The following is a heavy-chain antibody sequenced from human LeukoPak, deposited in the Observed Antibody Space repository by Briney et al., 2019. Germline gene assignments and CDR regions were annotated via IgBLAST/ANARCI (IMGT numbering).Heavy chain of an antibody. D-gene: IGHD2-2*01. Sequence: VSVKVSCKASGYTFTGYYMHWVRQAPGQGLEWMGWINPNSGGTNYAQKFQGRVTMTRDTSISTAYMELSRLRSDDTAVYYCARDGRYCSSTSCSYSDDAFDIWGQGTWSPSLQ. CDR1: GYTFTGYY. J-gene: IGHJ3*02. CDR3: ARDGRYCSSTSCSYSDDAFDI. V-gene: IGHV1-2*02. CDR2: INPNSGGT.